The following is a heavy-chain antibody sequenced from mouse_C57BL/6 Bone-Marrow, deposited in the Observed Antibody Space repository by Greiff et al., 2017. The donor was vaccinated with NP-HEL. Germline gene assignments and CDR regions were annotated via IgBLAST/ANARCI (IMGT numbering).Heavy chain of an antibody. J-gene: IGHJ4*01. Sequence: EVQLVESGGGLVQPGGSLSLSCAASGFTFTDYYMSWVRQPPGKALEWLGFIRNKANGYTTEYSASVKGRFTISRDNSQSILYLQMNALRAEDSATYYCARYKPDLLEYYYAMDYWGQGTSVTVSS. V-gene: IGHV7-3*01. CDR1: GFTFTDYY. D-gene: IGHD2-1*01. CDR3: ARYKPDLLEYYYAMDY. CDR2: IRNKANGYTT.